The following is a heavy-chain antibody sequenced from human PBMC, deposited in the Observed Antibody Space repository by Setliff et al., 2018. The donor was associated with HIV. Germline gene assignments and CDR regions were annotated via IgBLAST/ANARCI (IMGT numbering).Heavy chain of an antibody. CDR3: ARGLSIFGVATPGFYSFMDV. Sequence: SETLSLTCAVSGGSISSYYWSWIRQPPGKGLEWIGYIYYSGSTNYNPSLKSRVSISLDTSKKQVSLKLNSVTAADTAVYYCARGLSIFGVATPGFYSFMDVWGKGTTVTVSS. D-gene: IGHD3-3*01. J-gene: IGHJ6*03. CDR1: GGSISSYY. V-gene: IGHV4-59*01. CDR2: IYYSGST.